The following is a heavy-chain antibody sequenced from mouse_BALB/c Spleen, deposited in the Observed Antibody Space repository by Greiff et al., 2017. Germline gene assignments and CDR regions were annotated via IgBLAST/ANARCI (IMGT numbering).Heavy chain of an antibody. J-gene: IGHJ4*01. D-gene: IGHD1-1*01. CDR2: INPGSGGT. CDR1: GYAFTNYL. CDR3: ARLWYYGSRNAMDY. V-gene: IGHV1-54*01. Sequence: QVQLQQSGAELVRPGTSVKVSCKASGYAFTNYLIEWVKQRPGQGLVWIGVINPGSGGTNYNEKFKGKATLTADKSSSTAYMQLSSLTSDDSAVYFCARLWYYGSRNAMDYWGQGTSVTVSS.